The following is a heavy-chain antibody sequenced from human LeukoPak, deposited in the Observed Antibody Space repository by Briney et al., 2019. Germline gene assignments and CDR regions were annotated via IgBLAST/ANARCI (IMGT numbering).Heavy chain of an antibody. CDR2: INPNSGGT. V-gene: IGHV1-2*02. CDR1: GYTFTGYY. D-gene: IGHD2-2*01. J-gene: IGHJ5*02. CDR3: AGVPADLGWFDP. Sequence: ASVKVSCKASGYTFTGYYMHWVRQAPGQGLEWMGWINPNSGGTNYAQKFQGRVTMTRDTSISTAYMELSRLRSDDTAVYNCAGVPADLGWFDPWGQGTLVTVSS.